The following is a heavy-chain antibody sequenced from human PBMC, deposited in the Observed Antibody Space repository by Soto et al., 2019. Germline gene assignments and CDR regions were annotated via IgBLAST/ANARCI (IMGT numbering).Heavy chain of an antibody. Sequence: QAQLVESGGGVVQPGRSLRLSCAASGFTFKNYALHWVRQAPGKGLEWEAVISFDGSNKYYADSVKGRFTISRDNFKNTLYLQMNSLRPEDAALYFCAREDDYNDRYFYYGLDVWGQGTTVTVSS. CDR1: GFTFKNYA. V-gene: IGHV3-30-3*01. CDR3: AREDDYNDRYFYYGLDV. D-gene: IGHD4-4*01. J-gene: IGHJ6*02. CDR2: ISFDGSNK.